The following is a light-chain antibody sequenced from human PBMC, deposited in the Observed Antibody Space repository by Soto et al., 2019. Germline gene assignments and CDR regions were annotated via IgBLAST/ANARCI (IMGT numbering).Light chain of an antibody. V-gene: IGKV1-27*01. CDR1: QDIVNF. CDR3: QKYNTGPLT. CDR2: AAS. Sequence: DIQMTQSPSSLSASVGDRVTITCRASQDIVNFLAWYQQKPGEVPKLLIYAASILQSGVPSRFSGSGSGTGFTLTISSLQPEDVATYYCQKYNTGPLTFGGGTKVDSK. J-gene: IGKJ4*01.